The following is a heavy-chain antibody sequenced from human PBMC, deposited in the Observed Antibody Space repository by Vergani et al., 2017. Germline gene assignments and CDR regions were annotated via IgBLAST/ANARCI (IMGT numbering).Heavy chain of an antibody. J-gene: IGHJ4*02. V-gene: IGHV4-39*01. CDR1: GGSLSSSSYY. CDR2: IYYSGCT. Sequence: QLQLPESGPGLVKPSETLSLTCTVSGGSLSSSSYYWGWIRQPPGKGLEWIGSIYYSGCTYYNPSLKSRVTISVDTSKNQFSLKLSSVTAADTAVYYCARLSSGWYPDYWGQGTLVTVSS. CDR3: ARLSSGWYPDY. D-gene: IGHD6-19*01.